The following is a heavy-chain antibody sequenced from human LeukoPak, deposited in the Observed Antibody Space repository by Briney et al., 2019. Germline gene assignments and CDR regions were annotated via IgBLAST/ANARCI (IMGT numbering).Heavy chain of an antibody. V-gene: IGHV5-10-1*01. CDR1: GCSFTSYW. Sequence: GESLRISCKGSGCSFTSYWISWVRQMPGKGLEWMGRIDPSDSYTNYSPSFQGHVTISADKSISTAYLQWSSLKASDTAMYYCARRKGYCSGGSCYSGWFDPWGQGTLVTVSS. CDR2: IDPSDSYT. J-gene: IGHJ5*02. CDR3: ARRKGYCSGGSCYSGWFDP. D-gene: IGHD2-15*01.